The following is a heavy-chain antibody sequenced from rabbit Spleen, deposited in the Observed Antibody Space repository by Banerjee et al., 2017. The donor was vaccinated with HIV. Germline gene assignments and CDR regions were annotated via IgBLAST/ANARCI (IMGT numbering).Heavy chain of an antibody. Sequence: QEQLTETGGGLVQPGGSLTLSCKASGFDFSDKAVMCWVRQAPGKGLQWIACINAITGRAVYATWAKGRFTFSKTSSTTVTLQMTSLTDADTATYFCAKGSAAMTMVITGYYLSLWGPGTLVTVS. J-gene: IGHJ4*01. CDR2: INAITGRA. CDR3: AKGSAAMTMVITGYYLSL. V-gene: IGHV1S45*01. CDR1: GFDFSDKAV. D-gene: IGHD2-1*01.